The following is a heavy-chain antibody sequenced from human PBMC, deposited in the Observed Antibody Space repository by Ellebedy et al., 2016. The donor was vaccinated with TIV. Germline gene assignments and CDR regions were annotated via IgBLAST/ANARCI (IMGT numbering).Heavy chain of an antibody. Sequence: ASVKVSXKASGYTFTSYYMHWVRQAPGQGLEWMGIINPSGGSTSYAQKFQGRVTMTRDTSTSTVYMELGSLRSEDTAVYYCALEYYDSSGYPDAFDIWGQGTMVTVSS. CDR3: ALEYYDSSGYPDAFDI. CDR2: INPSGGST. D-gene: IGHD3-22*01. J-gene: IGHJ3*02. CDR1: GYTFTSYY. V-gene: IGHV1-46*01.